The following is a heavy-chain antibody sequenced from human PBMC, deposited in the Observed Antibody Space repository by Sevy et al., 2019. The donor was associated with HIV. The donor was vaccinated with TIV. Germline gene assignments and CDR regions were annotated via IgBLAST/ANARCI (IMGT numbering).Heavy chain of an antibody. CDR3: VRDSGSYSLFDY. CDR1: GFTFSKSC. J-gene: IGHJ4*02. D-gene: IGHD3-10*01. V-gene: IGHV3-74*01. CDR2: VKTDGSGT. Sequence: GESLKISCTASGFTFSKSCMHWVRQVPGKGLQWVSRVKTDGSGTIYADSVKGRFIISRDNAKNTVYLQMNSLRAEDTAVYFCVRDSGSYSLFDYWGQGTLVTVSS.